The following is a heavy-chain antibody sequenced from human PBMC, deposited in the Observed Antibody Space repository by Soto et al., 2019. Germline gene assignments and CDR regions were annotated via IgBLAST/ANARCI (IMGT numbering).Heavy chain of an antibody. V-gene: IGHV1-69*12. J-gene: IGHJ6*02. CDR1: GGTFSNYA. D-gene: IGHD3-16*02. CDR3: ATMKGGYQYYDYGMDV. Sequence: QVQLVQSGAEVKNPGSSVKVSCKASGGTFSNYAISWVRQAPGQGLEWMGGIIPIFRTPNYAQKFQGRVTLTADESTSTAYMELSSLRSEDTAVYYCATMKGGYQYYDYGMDVWGQGTTVTVSS. CDR2: IIPIFRTP.